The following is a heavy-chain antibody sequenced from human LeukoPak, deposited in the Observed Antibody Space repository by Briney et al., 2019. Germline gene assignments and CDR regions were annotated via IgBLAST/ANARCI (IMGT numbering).Heavy chain of an antibody. Sequence: PSETLSLTCTVSGYSISSGHYWSWIRQPAGKALEFIGRMYTSGSTDYNPSLKSRVTISRDTSKNQFSLKLNSVTAADTAIYYCAAMIGYFDYWGQGTLVTVSS. CDR1: GYSISSGHY. D-gene: IGHD3-22*01. J-gene: IGHJ4*02. CDR3: AAMIGYFDY. V-gene: IGHV4-61*02. CDR2: MYTSGST.